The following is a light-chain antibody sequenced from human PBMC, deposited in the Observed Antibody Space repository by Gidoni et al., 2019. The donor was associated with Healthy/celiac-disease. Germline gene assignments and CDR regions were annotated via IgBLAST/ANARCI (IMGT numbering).Light chain of an antibody. CDR2: DAS. V-gene: IGKV3D-20*01. CDR3: QQYGSSAIT. J-gene: IGKJ5*01. Sequence: EFLLTHSPATLPLSPGERAPLACGATQSVSSSYLAWYQQKPGLAPRLLLSDASSRATGIPDRVSGSGSGTDFTLTISRLEPEDFAVYYCQQYGSSAITFGQGTRLEIK. CDR1: QSVSSSY.